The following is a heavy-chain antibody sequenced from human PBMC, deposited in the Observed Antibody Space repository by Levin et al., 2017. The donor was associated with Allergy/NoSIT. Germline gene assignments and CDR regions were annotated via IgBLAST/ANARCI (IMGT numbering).Heavy chain of an antibody. Sequence: PGGSLRLSCSASGFTFRHYGMHWVRQAPGKGLEWVAAISYDGSRQFHAGSVKGRFSISRDNSKNTLFLELNSLGIDDTAIYFCARKAPYTTSWYADHWGQGTQVTV. CDR3: ARKAPYTTSWYADH. V-gene: IGHV3-30*03. CDR2: ISYDGSRQ. CDR1: GFTFRHYG. J-gene: IGHJ4*02. D-gene: IGHD6-13*01.